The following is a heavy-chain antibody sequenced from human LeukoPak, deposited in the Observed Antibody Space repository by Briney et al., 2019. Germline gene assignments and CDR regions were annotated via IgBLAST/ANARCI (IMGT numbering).Heavy chain of an antibody. CDR3: AKDLTMYSGGYPQSLGFDY. Sequence: PGRSLRLSCAASGFTFSSYGMHWVPQAPGKGLEWVAVISYDGSNKYYADSVKGRFTISRDNSKNTLYLQMNSLRAEDTAVYYCAKDLTMYSGGYPQSLGFDYWGQGTLVTVSS. V-gene: IGHV3-30*18. J-gene: IGHJ4*02. CDR1: GFTFSSYG. D-gene: IGHD1-26*01. CDR2: ISYDGSNK.